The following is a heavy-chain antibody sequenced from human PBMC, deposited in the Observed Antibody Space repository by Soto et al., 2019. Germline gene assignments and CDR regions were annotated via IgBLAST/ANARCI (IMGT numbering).Heavy chain of an antibody. Sequence: PGGSLRLSCAASGFSFSRFWMHWVRQAPGKGLVWVSRMNPEETTTNYADSVRGRFTISRDNARNTLYLQMNSLRAEDTAVYYCTRGGQEPFDYFGQGTLVTVS. J-gene: IGHJ4*02. CDR3: TRGGQEPFDY. V-gene: IGHV3-74*01. CDR1: GFSFSRFW. CDR2: MNPEETTT.